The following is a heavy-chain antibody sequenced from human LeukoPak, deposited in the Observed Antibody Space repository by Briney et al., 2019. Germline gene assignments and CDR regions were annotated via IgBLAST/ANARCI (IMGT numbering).Heavy chain of an antibody. CDR1: GFTVSSNY. J-gene: IGHJ4*02. CDR2: IYSGGST. CDR3: ARESFAARWD. Sequence: GGSLRLSCAASGFTVSSNYMSWVRQAPGKGLEWVSVIYSGGSTYYADSVKGRFTISRDNAKNSLYLQTNSLTAEDTAVYYCARESFAARWDWGQGTLVTVSS. D-gene: IGHD6-6*01. V-gene: IGHV3-53*01.